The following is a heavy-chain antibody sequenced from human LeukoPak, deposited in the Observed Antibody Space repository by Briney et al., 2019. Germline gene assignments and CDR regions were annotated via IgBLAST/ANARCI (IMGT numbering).Heavy chain of an antibody. CDR2: ISSSSSYI. CDR3: ARAHGLAVVVPTD. Sequence: GGSLRLSCAASGFTFSSYSMNWVRQAPGKGLEWVSSISSSSSYIYYADSVKGRFTISRDNAKNTLYLQMNSLRAEDTAVYYCARAHGLAVVVPTDWGQGTLVTVSS. D-gene: IGHD2-2*01. CDR1: GFTFSSYS. V-gene: IGHV3-21*01. J-gene: IGHJ4*02.